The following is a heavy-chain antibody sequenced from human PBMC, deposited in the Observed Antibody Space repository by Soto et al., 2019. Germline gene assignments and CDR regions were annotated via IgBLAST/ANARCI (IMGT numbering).Heavy chain of an antibody. CDR2: MNPNSGNT. J-gene: IGHJ6*02. CDR1: GYTFTSYD. Sequence: QVQLVQSGAEVKKPWASVKVSCKASGYTFTSYDINWVRQATGQGLEWMGWMNPNSGNTGYAQKFQGRVTMTRNTSIITAYMELSSLRSEDTAVYYCARPRSGSYYYGMDVWGQGTAVTVSS. CDR3: ARPRSGSYYYGMDV. D-gene: IGHD3-3*01. V-gene: IGHV1-8*01.